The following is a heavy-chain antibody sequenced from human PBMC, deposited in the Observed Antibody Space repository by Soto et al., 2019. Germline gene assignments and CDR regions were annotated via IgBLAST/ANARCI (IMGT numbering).Heavy chain of an antibody. Sequence: QVQLVQSGAEVKKPGSAVKVSCKDSGGTFSTYSMFWVRQAPGQGLEWMGRIIPMLGIANYAQKFQGRVTITVDTSTGTAYMELSSLRSEDTALYYCTIGSWSGEVFDIWGQGTMVTVSS. J-gene: IGHJ3*02. CDR1: GGTFSTYS. CDR2: IIPMLGIA. D-gene: IGHD2-21*01. V-gene: IGHV1-69*02. CDR3: TIGSWSGEVFDI.